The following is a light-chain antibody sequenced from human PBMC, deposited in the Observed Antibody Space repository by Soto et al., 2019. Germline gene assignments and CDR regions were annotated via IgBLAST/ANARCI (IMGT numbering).Light chain of an antibody. CDR2: AAS. Sequence: DIQMTQSPSSLSASVGDRVTITCRASQGISNYLAWYQQKPGKVPKLLIYAASTLQSGVPSRFSGSGSGTDFTLTISSLQPEDVATHYCQKYNSAPMWTFGQGTKLEIK. CDR3: QKYNSAPMWT. V-gene: IGKV1-27*01. CDR1: QGISNY. J-gene: IGKJ2*02.